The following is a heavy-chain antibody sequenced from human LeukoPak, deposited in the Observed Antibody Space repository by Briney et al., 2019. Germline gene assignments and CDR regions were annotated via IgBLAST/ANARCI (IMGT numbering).Heavy chain of an antibody. CDR2: IYYSGST. Sequence: SETLSLTCTVSGGSISSSSYYWGWIRQPPGKGLEWIGSIYYSGSTYYNPSLKSRVTISVDTSKNQFSLKLSSVTAADTAVFYCARASFYDSSGYYYHYFDYWGQGTLVTVSS. CDR1: GGSISSSSYY. V-gene: IGHV4-39*07. J-gene: IGHJ4*02. CDR3: ARASFYDSSGYYYHYFDY. D-gene: IGHD3-22*01.